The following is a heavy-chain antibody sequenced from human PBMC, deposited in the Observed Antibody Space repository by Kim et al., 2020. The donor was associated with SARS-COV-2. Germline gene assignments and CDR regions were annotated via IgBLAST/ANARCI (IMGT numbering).Heavy chain of an antibody. V-gene: IGHV4-39*01. D-gene: IGHD3-16*01. Sequence: SETLSLTCTVSGGSISSSSYYWGWIRQPPGKGLEWIGSIYYSGSTYYNPSLKSRVTISVDTSKNQFSLKLSSVTAADTAVYYCARQAIIMITFGGVPRSNAFDIWGQGTMVTVSS. CDR3: ARQAIIMITFGGVPRSNAFDI. CDR2: IYYSGST. J-gene: IGHJ3*02. CDR1: GGSISSSSYY.